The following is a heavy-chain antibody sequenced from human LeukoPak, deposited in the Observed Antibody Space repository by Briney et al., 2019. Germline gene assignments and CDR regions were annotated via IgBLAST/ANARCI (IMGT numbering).Heavy chain of an antibody. Sequence: PSETLSLTCTVSGGSISSSSYYWGWIHQPPGKGLEWIGSIYYSGSTYYNPSLKSRVTISVDTSKNQFSLKLSSVTAADTAVYYCARYQGYCSGGSCYHYFDYWGQGTLVTVSS. D-gene: IGHD2-15*01. J-gene: IGHJ4*02. CDR2: IYYSGST. CDR1: GGSISSSSYY. CDR3: ARYQGYCSGGSCYHYFDY. V-gene: IGHV4-39*01.